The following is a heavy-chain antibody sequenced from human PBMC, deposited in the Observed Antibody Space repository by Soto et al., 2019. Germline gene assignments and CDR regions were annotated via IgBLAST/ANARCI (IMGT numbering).Heavy chain of an antibody. D-gene: IGHD5-18*01. CDR3: VRDRDLDRDMVHADL. Sequence: GGSLRLSCEASGFTISGCSMNWVRQAQGKGLEWLAYITIRTGNIVYADSVRGRFTISADNAENSVFLQMNSLRDEDTAVYFCVRDRDLDRDMVHADLWGQGTLVTVSS. J-gene: IGHJ4*01. CDR2: ITIRTGNI. CDR1: GFTISGCS. V-gene: IGHV3-48*02.